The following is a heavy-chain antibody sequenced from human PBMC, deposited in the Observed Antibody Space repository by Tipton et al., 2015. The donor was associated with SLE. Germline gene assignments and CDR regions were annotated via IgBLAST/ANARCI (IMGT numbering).Heavy chain of an antibody. D-gene: IGHD3-3*01. CDR3: ARDGKVNFFGMTYGQSGAFDH. Sequence: SLRLSCAASGFTLSTHSMHWVRQAPGKGLEWVAVISYDGSNEYYADSMKGRFTISRDNSKNTLYLQMNSLRGEDTGIYYCARDGKVNFFGMTYGQSGAFDHWGQGTLVTVTS. CDR2: ISYDGSNE. J-gene: IGHJ4*02. V-gene: IGHV3-30*04. CDR1: GFTLSTHS.